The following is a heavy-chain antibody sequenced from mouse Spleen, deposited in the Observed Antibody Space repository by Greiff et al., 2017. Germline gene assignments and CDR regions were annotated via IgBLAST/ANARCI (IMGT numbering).Heavy chain of an antibody. J-gene: IGHJ3*01. V-gene: IGHV1-69*01. CDR2: IDPSDSYT. D-gene: IGHD4-1*01. CDR1: GYTFTSYW. CDR3: ARGGLGPFAY. Sequence: QVQLKQSGAELVMPGASVKLSCKASGYTFTSYWMHWVKQRPGQGLEWIGEIDPSDSYTNYNQKFKGKATLTVDKSSSTAYMQLSSLTSEDSAVYYCARGGLGPFAYWGQGTLVTVSA.